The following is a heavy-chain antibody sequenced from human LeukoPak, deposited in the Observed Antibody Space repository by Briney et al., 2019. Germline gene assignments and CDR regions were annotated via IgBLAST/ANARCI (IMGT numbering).Heavy chain of an antibody. J-gene: IGHJ4*02. CDR2: INPSGVST. CDR1: GYTFTSYY. V-gene: IGHV1-46*01. CDR3: ASGSTRARIFAY. D-gene: IGHD5/OR15-5a*01. Sequence: ASVKVSCKASGYTFTSYYMHWVRQAPGQGLEWMGIINPSGVSTSYAQKFQGRVTMPWDTSTSPVYMELSSLRSQHPAVYYCASGSTRARIFAYWGQGPLVTVSS.